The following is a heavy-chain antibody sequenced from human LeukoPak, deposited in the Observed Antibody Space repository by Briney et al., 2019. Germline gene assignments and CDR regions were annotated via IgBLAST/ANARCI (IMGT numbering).Heavy chain of an antibody. CDR1: GYTFTSYG. V-gene: IGHV1-18*01. CDR3: ATGYGQNFDY. Sequence: GSVSVSCKASGYTFTSYGISWVRQAPGEGVEWMGWISAYNGNTNYAQKLQGRVTMTTDTSTSTAYMELRSLRSDDTAVYYCATGYGQNFDYWGQGTLVTVSS. CDR2: ISAYNGNT. D-gene: IGHD3-16*01. J-gene: IGHJ4*02.